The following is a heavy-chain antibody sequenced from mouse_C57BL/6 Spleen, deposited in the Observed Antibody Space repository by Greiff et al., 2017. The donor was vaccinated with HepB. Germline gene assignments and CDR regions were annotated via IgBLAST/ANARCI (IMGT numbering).Heavy chain of an antibody. CDR1: GYTFTSYW. CDR3: ATLCYYGISYCYFDV. J-gene: IGHJ1*03. V-gene: IGHV1-64*01. Sequence: VQLQQPGAELVKPGASVKLSCKASGYTFTSYWMHWVKQRPGQGLEWIGMIHPNNGSTNYNEKFKSKATLTVDKSSSTAYMQLSSLTSEDSAVYFYATLCYYGISYCYFDVWGTGTTVTVSS. CDR2: IHPNNGST. D-gene: IGHD1-1*01.